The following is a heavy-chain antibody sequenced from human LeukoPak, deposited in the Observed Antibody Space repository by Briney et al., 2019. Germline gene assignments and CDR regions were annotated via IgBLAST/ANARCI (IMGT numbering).Heavy chain of an antibody. D-gene: IGHD6-13*01. CDR1: GNRLNSNP. CDR2: ISGSGGST. J-gene: IGHJ4*02. CDR3: ATHGYSSSGNYIDS. Sequence: GALRPPLAAPGNRLNSNPQSRVPQPPRKGLGWVLAISGSGGSTYYADSVKGRFTISRDNSKNTLYLQMNSLRAEDAAVYYCATHGYSSSGNYIDSWSQGTLVTVSS. V-gene: IGHV3-23*01.